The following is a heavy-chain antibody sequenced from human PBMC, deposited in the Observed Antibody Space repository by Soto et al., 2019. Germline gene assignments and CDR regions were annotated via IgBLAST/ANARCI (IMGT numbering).Heavy chain of an antibody. V-gene: IGHV5-51*01. J-gene: IGHJ6*02. CDR2: IFPGDSDT. CDR1: GYNFTNHW. CDR3: ARKRNAYYGMAV. Sequence: GESLKISCKASGYNFTNHWIVWVRQMPGKGLEWMGVIFPGDSDTRYSPSFQGQVTISADKSSSTAFLQWGSLEASDSAMYYCARKRNAYYGMAVWGQGTTVTVSS.